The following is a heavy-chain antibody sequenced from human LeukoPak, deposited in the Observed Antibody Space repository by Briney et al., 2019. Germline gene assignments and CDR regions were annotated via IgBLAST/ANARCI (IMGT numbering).Heavy chain of an antibody. V-gene: IGHV4-59*07. CDR3: ARQNYGAAPLRY. CDR1: GGSISSYY. D-gene: IGHD4/OR15-4a*01. CDR2: IHYSGST. J-gene: IGHJ4*02. Sequence: SDTLSLTCTVSGGSISSYYRSWIRQPPGKGLEWIGYIHYSGSTHYNPSLKSRVTISVDTSKNQVSLKLRSVTAADTAVYYCARQNYGAAPLRYWGQGTLVTVSS.